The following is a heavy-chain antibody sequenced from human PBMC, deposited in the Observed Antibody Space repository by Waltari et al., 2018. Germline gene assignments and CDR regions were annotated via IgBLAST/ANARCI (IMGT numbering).Heavy chain of an antibody. J-gene: IGHJ6*03. CDR2: INHSGST. CDR3: ARVPAAAGLYYYYMDV. CDR1: GGSISSYY. Sequence: QVQLQESGPGLVKPSETLSLTCTVSGGSISSYYWSWIRQPAGKGLEWIGEINHSGSTNYNPSLKSRVTISVDTSKNQFSLKLSSVTAADTAVYYCARVPAAAGLYYYYMDVWGKGTTVTISS. D-gene: IGHD6-13*01. V-gene: IGHV4-59*12.